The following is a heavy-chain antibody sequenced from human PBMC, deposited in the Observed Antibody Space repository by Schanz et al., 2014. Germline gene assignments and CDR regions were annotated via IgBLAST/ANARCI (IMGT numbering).Heavy chain of an antibody. V-gene: IGHV3-23*04. CDR3: ARDLPYCDGGKCYSDGFDI. D-gene: IGHD2-21*01. J-gene: IGHJ3*02. CDR1: GFTFNSYA. Sequence: VQLVESGGGLVQPGGSLRLSCAASGFTFNSYAMTWVRQAPGKGLEWVSSISHSGGSKYYADSVKGRFTISRDNSKNTLYLQMNSLRAEDTAVYYCARDLPYCDGGKCYSDGFDIWGQGTLVTISS. CDR2: ISHSGGSK.